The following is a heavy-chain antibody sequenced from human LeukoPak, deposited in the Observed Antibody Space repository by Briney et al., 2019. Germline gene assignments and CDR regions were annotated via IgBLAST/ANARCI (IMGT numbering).Heavy chain of an antibody. V-gene: IGHV4-34*01. CDR2: INHSGST. CDR1: GGSFSGYY. J-gene: IGHJ4*02. D-gene: IGHD6-13*01. Sequence: SETLSLTCAVYGGSFSGYYWSWIRQPPGKGQEWIGEINHSGSTNYNPSLKSRVTISVDTSKNQFSLKLSSVTAADTAVYYCARRSSSWYGHFDYWGQGTLVTVSS. CDR3: ARRSSSWYGHFDY.